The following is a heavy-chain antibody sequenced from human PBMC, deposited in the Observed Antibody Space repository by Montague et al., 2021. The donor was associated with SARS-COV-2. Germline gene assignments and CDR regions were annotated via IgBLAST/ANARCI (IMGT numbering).Heavy chain of an antibody. CDR1: CRAIQGKIGN. Sequence: SETLSLTCTIPCRAIQGKIGNGRVSSPAPGQARMWIGSIYYSGSTYYNPSLKSRVTISVDTSKNQFSLKLSSVTAADTSVYYCARHTSATHSFFDSWGQGTLVTVSS. CDR2: IYYSGST. J-gene: IGHJ4*02. CDR3: ARHTSATHSFFDS. D-gene: IGHD1-26*01. V-gene: IGHV4-39*01.